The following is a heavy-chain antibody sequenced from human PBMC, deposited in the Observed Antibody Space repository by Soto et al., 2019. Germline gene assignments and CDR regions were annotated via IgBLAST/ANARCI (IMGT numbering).Heavy chain of an antibody. Sequence: QVQLVESGGGVVQPGNSLRLSCAASGFTFSSYGLHWVRQAPGKGLEWVAVIWYDGSKEYYADSVKGRFTISRDDSKNSLCVQMNSLRVEDTAVYYCARDVRSAFDYWGQGTLVTVSS. V-gene: IGHV3-33*01. CDR2: IWYDGSKE. CDR1: GFTFSSYG. CDR3: ARDVRSAFDY. J-gene: IGHJ4*02.